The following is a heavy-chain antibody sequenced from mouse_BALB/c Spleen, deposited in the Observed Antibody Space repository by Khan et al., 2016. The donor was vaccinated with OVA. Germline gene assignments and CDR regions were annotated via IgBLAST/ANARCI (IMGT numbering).Heavy chain of an antibody. CDR1: GYSITTNYA. J-gene: IGHJ4*01. V-gene: IGHV3-2*02. Sequence: EVQLQESGPGLVKPSQSLSLTCTVTGYSITTNYAWDWIRQFPGNKLEWMGYISYSGSTSYNPSLKSRISITRDTSKNQFFLQLNSVTTEDTATSSCASKNYYDYAVDYWGQGTSVTVSS. CDR3: ASKNYYDYAVDY. D-gene: IGHD1-1*01. CDR2: ISYSGST.